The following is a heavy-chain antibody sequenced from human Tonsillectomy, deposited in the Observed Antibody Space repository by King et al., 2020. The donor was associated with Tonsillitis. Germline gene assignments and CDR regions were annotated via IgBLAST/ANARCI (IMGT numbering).Heavy chain of an antibody. D-gene: IGHD3-10*01. CDR3: ARGRGGSGSSLFDF. CDR1: GFSLSTIGVG. CDR2: IYWNDDK. V-gene: IGHV2-5*01. Sequence: TLKESGPTLVKPTQTLTLTCTFSGFSLSTIGVGVGWIRQPPEKAPEWLALIYWNDDKRYSPSLKSRLTITKDTSKNQVVLTMTNMDPVDTATYYCARGRGGSGSSLFDFWGQGTLVTVSS. J-gene: IGHJ4*02.